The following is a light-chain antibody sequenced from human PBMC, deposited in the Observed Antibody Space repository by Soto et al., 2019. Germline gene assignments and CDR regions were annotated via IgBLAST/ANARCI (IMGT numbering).Light chain of an antibody. Sequence: EIVMTQSPATLCVSAWQRSIISSSSSQTVSSNLAWYQQKPGQAPRLLIYGASTRVTGIPARFSGSGSGTDFTLTISSLQPEDFATYYCQHADSFPLITFGQGTRLENK. V-gene: IGKV3-15*01. CDR3: QHADSFPLIT. J-gene: IGKJ5*01. CDR1: QTVSSN. CDR2: GAS.